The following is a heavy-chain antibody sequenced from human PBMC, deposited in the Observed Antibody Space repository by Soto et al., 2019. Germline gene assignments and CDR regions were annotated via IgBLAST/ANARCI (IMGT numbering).Heavy chain of an antibody. CDR2: INPSGGST. J-gene: IGHJ5*02. V-gene: IGHV1-46*02. CDR1: RESIDSSY. D-gene: IGHD2-2*03. CDR3: ARDGYCSSTSCRPGVPPNWFDP. Sequence: GAPAEGPWEACRESIDSSYKCWGQQAPGQRLEWRGIINPSGGSTSYAQKFQGRVTMTRDTSTSTVYMELSSLRSEDTAVYYCARDGYCSSTSCRPGVPPNWFDPWGQGTLVTVSS.